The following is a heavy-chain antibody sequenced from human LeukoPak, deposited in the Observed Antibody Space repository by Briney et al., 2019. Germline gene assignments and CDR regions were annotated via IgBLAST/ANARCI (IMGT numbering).Heavy chain of an antibody. Sequence: ASVKVSCKASRYTFSTYDINWVQQAAGQGLEWMGYMKPNSGNTEYAQKLQSRLTMTRDTSTSTAYMELGELRSEDTAVYYCAREFSSDSYWGQGTLVTVSS. J-gene: IGHJ4*02. CDR2: MKPNSGNT. V-gene: IGHV1-8*01. CDR1: RYTFSTYD. CDR3: AREFSSDSY.